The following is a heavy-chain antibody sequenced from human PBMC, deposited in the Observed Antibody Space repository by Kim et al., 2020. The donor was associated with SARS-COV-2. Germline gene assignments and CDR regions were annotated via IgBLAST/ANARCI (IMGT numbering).Heavy chain of an antibody. J-gene: IGHJ4*02. D-gene: IGHD3-22*01. CDR3: AKVHDPPVYSSGLRGAFDY. Sequence: RFTIARDNAKNSLYLKMNSLRAEDTALYYCAKVHDPPVYSSGLRGAFDYWGQGTLVTVSS. V-gene: IGHV3-9*01.